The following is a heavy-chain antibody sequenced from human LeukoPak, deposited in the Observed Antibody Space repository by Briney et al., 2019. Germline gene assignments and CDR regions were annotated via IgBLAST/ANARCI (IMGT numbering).Heavy chain of an antibody. D-gene: IGHD6-13*01. J-gene: IGHJ4*02. V-gene: IGHV1-2*02. CDR1: GYTFTDYF. Sequence: GASVKVSCKASGYTFTDYFIQWVRQAPGQGLEWMGWVNPHSGCRNFAQKFQGRVTMTRDTSSTTAYLELSGLTSDDTAMYYCAKVRDRLSSFYPAAWGQGTLVTVSS. CDR3: AKVRDRLSSFYPAA. CDR2: VNPHSGCR.